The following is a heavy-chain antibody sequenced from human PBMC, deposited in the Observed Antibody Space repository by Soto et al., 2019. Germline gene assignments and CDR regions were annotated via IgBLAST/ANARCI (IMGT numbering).Heavy chain of an antibody. D-gene: IGHD2-2*01. CDR3: ARPHASDYYYGMDV. V-gene: IGHV3-30-3*01. CDR1: GFTFSSYA. J-gene: IGHJ6*02. CDR2: ISYDGSNK. Sequence: QVQLVESGGGVVQPGRSLRLSCAASGFTFSSYAMHWVRQAPGKGLEWVAVISYDGSNKYYADSVKGRFTISRDNSKNTLYLKMNSLRAEDTAVYYCARPHASDYYYGMDVWGQGTTVTVSS.